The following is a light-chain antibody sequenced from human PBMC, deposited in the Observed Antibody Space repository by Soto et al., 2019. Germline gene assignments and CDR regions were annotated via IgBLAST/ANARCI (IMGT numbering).Light chain of an antibody. Sequence: DIQMTQSPSSLSASVGDRFTITCRASQSISRYLNWYQQKPGKAPNLLIYDASTLERGVPSRFSGTGSGTEFTLTIDRLQPDDFATYYCQQYHTSSITFGQGTRLEIK. CDR3: QQYHTSSIT. CDR2: DAS. J-gene: IGKJ5*01. CDR1: QSISRY. V-gene: IGKV1-5*01.